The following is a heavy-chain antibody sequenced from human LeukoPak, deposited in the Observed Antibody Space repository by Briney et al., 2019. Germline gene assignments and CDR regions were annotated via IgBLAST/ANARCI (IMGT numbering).Heavy chain of an antibody. CDR2: ISRDGTNK. CDR3: ARDQTAGYSDY. D-gene: IGHD3-22*01. CDR1: GFTFSNYA. Sequence: GKSLRLSCAASGFTFSNYAMHCVRQAPGKGLEWVAVISRDGTNKYYADSVKGRFTISRDNSKNTVYLQMNSQSAEDTAVYYCARDQTAGYSDYWGQGTLVTVSS. J-gene: IGHJ4*02. V-gene: IGHV3-30*03.